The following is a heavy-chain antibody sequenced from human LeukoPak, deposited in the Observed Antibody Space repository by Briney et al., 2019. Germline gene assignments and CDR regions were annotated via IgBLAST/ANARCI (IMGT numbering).Heavy chain of an antibody. CDR3: AKSRARGSGTYNWYDP. CDR2: IIPMSGTT. V-gene: IGHV1-69*06. J-gene: IGHJ5*02. Sequence: SVKVSCKASGGTFSSYAISWVRQAPGQGLEWMGGIIPMSGTTNYAQKFRGRVTITADKSTSTASMELSSLKSDDTAVYYCAKSRARGSGTYNWYDPWGQGTLVTVSS. CDR1: GGTFSSYA. D-gene: IGHD3-10*01.